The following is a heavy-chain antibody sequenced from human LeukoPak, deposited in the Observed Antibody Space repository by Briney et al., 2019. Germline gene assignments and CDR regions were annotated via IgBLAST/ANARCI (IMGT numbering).Heavy chain of an antibody. D-gene: IGHD1-7*01. CDR1: GGSISSSSYY. CDR3: ALRAWKYPRAFDI. V-gene: IGHV4-39*07. J-gene: IGHJ3*02. CDR2: IYYSGST. Sequence: PSETLSLTCTVSGGSISSSSYYWGWIRQPPGKGLEWIGSIYYSGSTNYNPSLKSRVTISVDTSKNQFSLKLSSVTAADTAVYYCALRAWKYPRAFDIWGQGTMVTVSS.